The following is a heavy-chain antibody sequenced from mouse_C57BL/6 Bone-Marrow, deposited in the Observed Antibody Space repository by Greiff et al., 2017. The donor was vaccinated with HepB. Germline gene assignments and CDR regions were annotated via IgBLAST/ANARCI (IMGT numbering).Heavy chain of an antibody. J-gene: IGHJ4*01. CDR1: GYSFTGYY. Sequence: EVQLQQSGPELVKPGASVKISCKASGYSFTGYYMNWVKQSPEKSLEWIGEINPSTGGTTYNQKFKAKATLTVDKSSSTAYMQLKSLTSEDSAVYYCATYGSSCYAMDYWGQGTSVTVSS. D-gene: IGHD1-1*01. CDR3: ATYGSSCYAMDY. CDR2: INPSTGGT. V-gene: IGHV1-42*01.